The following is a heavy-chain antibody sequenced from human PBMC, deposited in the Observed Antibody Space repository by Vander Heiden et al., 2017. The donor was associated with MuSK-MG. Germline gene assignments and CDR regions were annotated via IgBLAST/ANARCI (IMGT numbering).Heavy chain of an antibody. CDR2: IYHSGDT. J-gene: IGHJ5*02. CDR3: ARNVVTAIPGWFDP. D-gene: IGHD2-21*02. CDR1: GYSIRSGYY. V-gene: IGHV4-38-2*02. Sequence: QVQLQESGPGLVKPSETLSLTCSVSGYSIRSGYYWGWVRQPPGKGLEWIGSIYHSGDTYYNPSLISRVTISLDTSKNQFSVKLSSVTAADTAFYYCARNVVTAIPGWFDPWGQGTLVTVSS.